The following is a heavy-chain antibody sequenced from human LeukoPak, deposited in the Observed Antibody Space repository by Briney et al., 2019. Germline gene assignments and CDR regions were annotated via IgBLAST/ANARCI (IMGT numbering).Heavy chain of an antibody. V-gene: IGHV3-11*06. D-gene: IGHD3-10*01. CDR3: ARSGGSGIYDYYYYGMDV. CDR1: GFTFSDYY. CDR2: ISGSSSYT. Sequence: PGGSLRLSCAASGFTFSDYYMSWIRQAPGKGLELLSYISGSSSYTNYPDSVKGRFTISRDNAKNSLYLQMNSLRPEDTAVYSCARSGGSGIYDYYYYGMDVWGQGTTVTVSS. J-gene: IGHJ6*02.